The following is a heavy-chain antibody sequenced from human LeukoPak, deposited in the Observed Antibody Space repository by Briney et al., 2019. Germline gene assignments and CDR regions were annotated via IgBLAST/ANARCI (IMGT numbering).Heavy chain of an antibody. Sequence: SVKVSCKASGGTFSSYAISWVRQAPGQGLEWMGGIIPIFGTANYAQKFQGRVTITTDESTSTAYMELSSLRSEDTAVYYCARAVIPAAATYNWFDPWGQGTLVTVSS. D-gene: IGHD2-2*01. V-gene: IGHV1-69*05. J-gene: IGHJ5*02. CDR2: IIPIFGTA. CDR3: ARAVIPAAATYNWFDP. CDR1: GGTFSSYA.